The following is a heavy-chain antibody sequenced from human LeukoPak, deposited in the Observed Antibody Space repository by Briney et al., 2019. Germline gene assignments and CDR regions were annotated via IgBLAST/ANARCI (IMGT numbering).Heavy chain of an antibody. CDR2: ISYDGSNK. J-gene: IGHJ4*02. D-gene: IGHD2-15*01. V-gene: IGHV3-30*01. CDR3: ARDGRVVWAGYYFDY. Sequence: GGSLRLSCAASGFTFSSYAMHWVRQAPGKGLEWVAVISYDGSNKYYADSVKGRFTISRDNSKNTLYLQMNSLRAEDTAVYYCARDGRVVWAGYYFDYWGQGTLVTVSS. CDR1: GFTFSSYA.